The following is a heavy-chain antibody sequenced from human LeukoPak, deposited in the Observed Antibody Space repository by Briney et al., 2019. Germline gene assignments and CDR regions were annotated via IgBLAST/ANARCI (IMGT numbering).Heavy chain of an antibody. Sequence: PGGSLRLSCAASGFTFSSYSMHWVRQAPGKGLEWVSYISSSSSTIYYADSVKGRFTISRDNAKNSLFLQVNSLRAEDTAVYYCARADSGYTNWFDPWGQGTLVTVSS. J-gene: IGHJ5*02. D-gene: IGHD3-22*01. CDR3: ARADSGYTNWFDP. V-gene: IGHV3-48*01. CDR2: ISSSSSTI. CDR1: GFTFSSYS.